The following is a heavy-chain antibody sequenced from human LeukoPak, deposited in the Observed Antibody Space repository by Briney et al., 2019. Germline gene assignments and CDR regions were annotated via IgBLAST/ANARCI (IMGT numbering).Heavy chain of an antibody. V-gene: IGHV3-30*04. D-gene: IGHD6-19*01. CDR3: ARGGSGWPYGMDV. CDR2: ISSDGGHK. Sequence: GGSLRLSCAASRFTFSNYAMHWVRQAPGKGLEWVAVISSDGGHKSYADSVKGRFSISRDSSKKTLYLQLSGLRVEDTAVYYCARGGSGWPYGMDVWGKGTTVTVSS. CDR1: RFTFSNYA. J-gene: IGHJ6*04.